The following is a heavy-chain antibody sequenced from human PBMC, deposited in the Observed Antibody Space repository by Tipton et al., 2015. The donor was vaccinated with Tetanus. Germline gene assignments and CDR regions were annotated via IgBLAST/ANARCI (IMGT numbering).Heavy chain of an antibody. CDR3: ARDHRLSASYAGWFDP. CDR1: GDSISSHY. J-gene: IGHJ5*02. V-gene: IGHV4-59*11. Sequence: TLSLTCTVSGDSISSHYWNWIRQPPGKGLEWIGYFSYSGSSNYNPSLKSRVTMSGDTSKNQFSLKLTSVTAADTAVYYCARDHRLSASYAGWFDPWGQGTLVTVSS. CDR2: FSYSGSS. D-gene: IGHD1-26*01.